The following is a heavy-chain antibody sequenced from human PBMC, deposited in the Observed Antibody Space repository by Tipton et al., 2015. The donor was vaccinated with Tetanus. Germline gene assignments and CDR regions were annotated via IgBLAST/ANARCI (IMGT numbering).Heavy chain of an antibody. CDR1: GGSINSGGHF. CDR3: ARGTFHAFDF. D-gene: IGHD2/OR15-2a*01. J-gene: IGHJ4*02. CDR2: IRDNGNS. V-gene: IGHV4-31*03. Sequence: TLSFTCTVSGGSINSGGHFWTWIRQRTGKGLEWIGHIRDNGNSYANPSLSGRVTMSVDTRKNQFSLNLTSMSVADTATYYCARGTFHAFDFWGQGVQVTVSS.